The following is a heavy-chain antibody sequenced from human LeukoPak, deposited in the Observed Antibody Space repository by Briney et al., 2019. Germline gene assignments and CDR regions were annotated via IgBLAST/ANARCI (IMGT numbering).Heavy chain of an antibody. D-gene: IGHD6-13*01. CDR1: GGSISSTTYY. CDR2: INYSGST. V-gene: IGHV4-39*01. CDR3: ALGMGSTWYTGY. J-gene: IGHJ4*02. Sequence: PSETLSLTCSVSGGSISSTTYYWGWIRQPPGKGLEWIGSINYSGSTFYNPSLKSRVSISVDTSKKQFSLKLDSVTAADTAVYYCALGMGSTWYTGYWGQGTLVTVSS.